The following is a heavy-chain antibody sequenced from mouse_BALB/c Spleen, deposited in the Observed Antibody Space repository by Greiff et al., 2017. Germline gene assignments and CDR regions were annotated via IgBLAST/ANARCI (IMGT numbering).Heavy chain of an antibody. V-gene: IGHV5-9-4*01. CDR1: GFTFSSYA. CDR2: ISSGGSYT. Sequence: DVQLVESGAGLVKPGGSLKLSCAASGFTFSSYAMSWVRQSPEKRLEWVTEISSGGSYTYYPDTVTGRFTISRDNAKNTMYLEMSSLRSEDTAMYYCTRGGATGWFAYWGQGTLVTVSA. CDR3: TRGGATGWFAY. D-gene: IGHD3-1*01. J-gene: IGHJ3*01.